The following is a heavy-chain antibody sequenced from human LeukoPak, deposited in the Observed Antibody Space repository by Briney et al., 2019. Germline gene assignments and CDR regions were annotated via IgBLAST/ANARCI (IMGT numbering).Heavy chain of an antibody. CDR1: GFTFSSYS. CDR3: AKPQGSGSYGFDY. D-gene: IGHD3-10*01. Sequence: GGSLRLSCAASGFTFSSYSMNWVRQAPGKGLEWVSSMSSSSSYIYYADSVKGRFTISRDNAKNSLYLQMNSLRAEDTAVYYCAKPQGSGSYGFDYWGQGTLVTVSS. J-gene: IGHJ4*02. CDR2: MSSSSSYI. V-gene: IGHV3-21*04.